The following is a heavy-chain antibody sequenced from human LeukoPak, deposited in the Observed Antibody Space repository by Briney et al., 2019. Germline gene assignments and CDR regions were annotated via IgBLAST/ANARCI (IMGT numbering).Heavy chain of an antibody. D-gene: IGHD6-13*01. CDR2: MNINSGNT. CDR3: AIGYSSSWPFLHKNYYFHY. J-gene: IGHJ4*02. CDR1: GYTFTSYD. Sequence: ASVKVSCKASGYTFTSYDINWVRQATGQGLEWMGCMNINSGNTGYAQKFQGRVTITRNTSISTAYMELSSLRSEDTAVYYCAIGYSSSWPFLHKNYYFHYWGQGTLVTVSP. V-gene: IGHV1-8*03.